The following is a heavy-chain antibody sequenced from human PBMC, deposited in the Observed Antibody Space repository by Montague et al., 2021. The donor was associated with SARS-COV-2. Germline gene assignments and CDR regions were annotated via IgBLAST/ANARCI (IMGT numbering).Heavy chain of an antibody. CDR2: IYYSGST. V-gene: IGHV4-39*01. CDR1: GASISSSSYY. CDR3: ASALGYCSSASCYSVYGMDV. D-gene: IGHD2-2*01. J-gene: IGHJ6*02. Sequence: SETLSLTCTVSGASISSSSYYWGWTRQPPGKGLEWIGSIYYSGSTYYNPSLKSRVTISVDTSKNQFSLKLSSVTAADTAVYYCASALGYCSSASCYSVYGMDVWGQGTTVTVSS.